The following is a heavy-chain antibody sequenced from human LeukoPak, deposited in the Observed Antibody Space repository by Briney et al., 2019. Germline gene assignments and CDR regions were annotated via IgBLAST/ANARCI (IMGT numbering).Heavy chain of an antibody. CDR1: GFTFSNYW. Sequence: GGSLRLSCAASGFTFSNYWMIWVRQAPGKGLEWVANIKQDGSEIYYVDSAKGRFTISRDNAKNSLYLQMNSLRAEDTAVYYCARGGPYSYGYFDYWGQGTLVTVSS. J-gene: IGHJ4*02. CDR2: IKQDGSEI. CDR3: ARGGPYSYGYFDY. V-gene: IGHV3-7*04. D-gene: IGHD5-18*01.